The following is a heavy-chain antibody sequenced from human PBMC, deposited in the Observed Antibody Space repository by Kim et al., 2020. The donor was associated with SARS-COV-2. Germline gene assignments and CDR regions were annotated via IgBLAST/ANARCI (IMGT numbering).Heavy chain of an antibody. J-gene: IGHJ4*02. CDR3: ALGGSSSWQNFDY. Sequence: GGSLRLSCSASGFTFSSYAMHWVRQAPGKGLEYVSAISSNGGSTYYADSVKGRFTISRDNSKNTLYLQMSSLRAEDTAVYYCALGGSSSWQNFDYWGQGTLVTVSS. CDR2: ISSNGGST. D-gene: IGHD6-13*01. CDR1: GFTFSSYA. V-gene: IGHV3-64D*09.